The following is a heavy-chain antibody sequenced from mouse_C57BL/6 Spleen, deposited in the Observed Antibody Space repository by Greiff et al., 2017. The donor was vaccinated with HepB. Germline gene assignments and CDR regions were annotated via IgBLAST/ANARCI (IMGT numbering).Heavy chain of an antibody. J-gene: IGHJ2*01. CDR3: ARDTGLYFDY. CDR1: GFTFSSYA. CDR2: ISDGGSYT. V-gene: IGHV5-4*01. D-gene: IGHD1-1*01. Sequence: EVQLQESGGGLVKPGGSLKLSCAASGFTFSSYAMSWVRQTPEKRLEWVATISDGGSYTYYPDNVKGRFTISRDNAKNNLYLQMSHLKSEDTAMYYCARDTGLYFDYWGQGTTLTVSS.